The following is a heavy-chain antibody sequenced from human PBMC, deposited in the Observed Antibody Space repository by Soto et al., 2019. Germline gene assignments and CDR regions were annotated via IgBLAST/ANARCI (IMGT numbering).Heavy chain of an antibody. CDR3: VREPAHCSGGSSYGRFDY. CDR1: GGSFSGYY. D-gene: IGHD2-15*01. CDR2: INHSGST. Sequence: SETLSLTCAVYGGSFSGYYWSWIRQPPGKGLEWIGEINHSGSTNYNPSLKSRVTISVDTSKNQFSLKLSSVTAADTAVYYCVREPAHCSGGSSYGRFDYWGQGTLVTVSS. J-gene: IGHJ4*02. V-gene: IGHV4-34*01.